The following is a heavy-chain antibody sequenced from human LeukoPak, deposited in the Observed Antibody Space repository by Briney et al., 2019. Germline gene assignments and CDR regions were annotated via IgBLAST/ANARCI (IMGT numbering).Heavy chain of an antibody. Sequence: GESLKISCKGSGYSFTSYWIGWVRQMPGKGLEWMGIIYPGDSDTRYSPSFQGQVTISADKSISTAYLQWSSLKASDTAMYYCARLEYYYGSGSYEDAFDIWGQGTMVTVSS. CDR3: ARLEYYYGSGSYEDAFDI. CDR2: IYPGDSDT. J-gene: IGHJ3*02. D-gene: IGHD3-10*01. V-gene: IGHV5-51*01. CDR1: GYSFTSYW.